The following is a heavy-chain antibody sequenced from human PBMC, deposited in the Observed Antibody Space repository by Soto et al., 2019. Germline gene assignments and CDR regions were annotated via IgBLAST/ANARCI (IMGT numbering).Heavy chain of an antibody. J-gene: IGHJ6*02. CDR3: ARVFNDFWSGTPEYYFGMDV. V-gene: IGHV3-48*02. D-gene: IGHD3-3*01. CDR2: ITSSSTTI. CDR1: GVTFSSYS. Sequence: PAGSPKLASAASGVTFSSYSVDGVRQAPGKGLEWVSYITSSSTTIYYADSVKGRFTISRDNAKTSLYLQMNSLRDEDTAVYYCARVFNDFWSGTPEYYFGMDVWGQGTTVTVSS.